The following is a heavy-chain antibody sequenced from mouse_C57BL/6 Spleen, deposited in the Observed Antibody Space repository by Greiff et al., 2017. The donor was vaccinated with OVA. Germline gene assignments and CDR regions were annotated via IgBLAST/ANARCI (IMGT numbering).Heavy chain of an antibody. D-gene: IGHD1-1*01. J-gene: IGHJ3*01. Sequence: QVTLKESGPGILQPSQTLSLTCSFSGFSLSTFGMGVGWIRQPSGKGLEWLAHLWWDDDKYYNPALKSRLTISKDTSKNQVFLKIANVDTADTATDYCARMEYYGSSPAWFAYWGQGTLVTVSA. CDR1: GFSLSTFGMG. CDR3: ARMEYYGSSPAWFAY. V-gene: IGHV8-8*01. CDR2: LWWDDDK.